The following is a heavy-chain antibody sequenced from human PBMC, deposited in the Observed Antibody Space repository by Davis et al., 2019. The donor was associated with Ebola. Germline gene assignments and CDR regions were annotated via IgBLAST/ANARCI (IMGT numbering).Heavy chain of an antibody. CDR1: GFTFSSYW. Sequence: GGSLRLSCAASGFTFSSYWMSWVRQAPGKGLEWVSSISSSSSYIYYADSVKGRFTISRDNAKNTLYLQMSSLSAEDTAVYYCVRDGIATFGKVKYYYGMDVWGKGTTVTVSS. CDR3: VRDGIATFGKVKYYYGMDV. V-gene: IGHV3-21*01. J-gene: IGHJ6*04. CDR2: ISSSSSYI. D-gene: IGHD6-13*01.